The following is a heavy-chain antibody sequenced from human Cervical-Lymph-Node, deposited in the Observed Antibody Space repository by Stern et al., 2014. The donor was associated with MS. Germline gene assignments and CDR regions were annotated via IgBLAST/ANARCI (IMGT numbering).Heavy chain of an antibody. J-gene: IGHJ5*02. D-gene: IGHD2-2*01. V-gene: IGHV3-11*01. Sequence: VQLVESGGGLVKPGGSLRLSCAASRFTFSDYYMNWIRQAPGKGLEGVSFLGNSGSSKYYADSVKGRFTISRDNGKNSLYLQMNSLRAEDTAVYYCARGSRGSCSSTSCYDDPWGQGTLVTVSS. CDR3: ARGSRGSCSSTSCYDDP. CDR1: RFTFSDYY. CDR2: LGNSGSSK.